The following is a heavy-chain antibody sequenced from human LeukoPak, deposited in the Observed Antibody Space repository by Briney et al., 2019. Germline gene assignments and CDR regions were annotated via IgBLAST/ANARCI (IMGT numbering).Heavy chain of an antibody. CDR1: GGTFSSYA. CDR3: ATDRGRYSSSPYSFDY. CDR2: IIPIFGTA. V-gene: IGHV1-69*13. Sequence: SVKVSCKASGGTFSSYAISWVRQAPGQGLEWMGGIIPIFGTANYAQKFQGRVTITADESTSTAYMELSGLRSEDTAVYYCATDRGRYSSSPYSFDYWGQGTLVTVSS. D-gene: IGHD6-6*01. J-gene: IGHJ4*02.